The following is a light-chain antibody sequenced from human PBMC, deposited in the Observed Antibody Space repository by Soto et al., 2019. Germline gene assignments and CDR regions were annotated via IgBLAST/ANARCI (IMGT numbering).Light chain of an antibody. V-gene: IGKV3-15*01. CDR2: GAS. CDR3: QHCNNWPRT. CDR1: QSVSSN. Sequence: EIVMTQSPATLSVSPGERATLSCRASQSVSSNLAWYQQKPGQAPRLLIYGASPRATGIPARFSGSGSGTDFTLTISSLQSEDFAVYYCQHCNNWPRTFGQGTKVELK. J-gene: IGKJ1*01.